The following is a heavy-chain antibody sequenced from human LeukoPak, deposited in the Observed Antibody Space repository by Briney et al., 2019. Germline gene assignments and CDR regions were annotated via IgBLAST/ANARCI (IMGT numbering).Heavy chain of an antibody. J-gene: IGHJ4*02. Sequence: GGSLRLSCAASGFTFSSYGMSWVRQAPGKGLEWVSVIYSGGSTYYADSVKGRFTISRDNSKNTLYLQMNSLRAEDTAVYYCARGPTNGQAFDYWGQGTLVSVSS. CDR1: GFTFSSYG. D-gene: IGHD2-8*01. CDR2: IYSGGST. V-gene: IGHV3-66*01. CDR3: ARGPTNGQAFDY.